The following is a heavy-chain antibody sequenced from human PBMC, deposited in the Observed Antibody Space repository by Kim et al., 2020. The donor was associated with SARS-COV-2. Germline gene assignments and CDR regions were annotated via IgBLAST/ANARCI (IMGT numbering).Heavy chain of an antibody. J-gene: IGHJ6*02. CDR2: IIPIFGTA. V-gene: IGHV1-69*13. CDR3: ASAVNDYVWGSYRPVYYYYGMDV. Sequence: SVKVSCKASGGTFSNYAISWVRQAPGQGLEWMGGIIPIFGTANYAQKFQGRVTITADESTSTADMELSSLRSEDTAVYYCASAVNDYVWGSYRPVYYYYGMDVWGQGTTVTVSS. D-gene: IGHD3-16*02. CDR1: GGTFSNYA.